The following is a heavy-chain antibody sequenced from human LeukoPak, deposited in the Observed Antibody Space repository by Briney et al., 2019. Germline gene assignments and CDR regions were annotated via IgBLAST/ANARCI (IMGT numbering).Heavy chain of an antibody. Sequence: GSPRLSCAASGFTFSSHGLSWVRQAPGKGLEWVSAISGSGGSTSCADFVEGRFTISRDNSKNTLYLQMNSLRAEDTAVYYCARAHVTACRGAYWYPLDYWGEGALVTVSS. CDR2: ISGSGGST. CDR1: GFTFSSHG. D-gene: IGHD2-15*01. J-gene: IGHJ4*02. CDR3: ARAHVTACRGAYWYPLDY. V-gene: IGHV3-23*01.